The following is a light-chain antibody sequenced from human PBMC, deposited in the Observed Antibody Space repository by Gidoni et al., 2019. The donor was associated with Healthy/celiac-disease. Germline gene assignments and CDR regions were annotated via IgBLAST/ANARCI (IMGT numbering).Light chain of an antibody. Sequence: DIHMPQSPSSLSASVGDRVTITCRASQSISSYLNWYQQKPGKAPKLLIYAASSLQSGVPSRFSGSGSGTDFTLTISSLQPEDFAIYYCQQSYSTPLTFGQGTRLEIK. J-gene: IGKJ5*01. CDR3: QQSYSTPLT. CDR1: QSISSY. V-gene: IGKV1-39*01. CDR2: AAS.